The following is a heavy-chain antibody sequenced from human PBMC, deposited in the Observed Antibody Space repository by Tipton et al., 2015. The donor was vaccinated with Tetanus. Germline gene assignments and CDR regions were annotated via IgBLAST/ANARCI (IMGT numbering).Heavy chain of an antibody. CDR3: ARRRSAILSGSYHWYFDI. CDR1: GYNFTHYS. V-gene: IGHV5-51*01. CDR2: IDPRDSET. D-gene: IGHD3-9*01. J-gene: IGHJ2*01. Sequence: VQLVQSGAEVKKPGESLNISCKASGYNFTHYSIGWVRQMPGKGLEWVGIIDPRDSETFQGHVTISADKSISTAHLRWSSLEASDTAIYYCARRRSAILSGSYHWYFDIWGRGTLVIVSS.